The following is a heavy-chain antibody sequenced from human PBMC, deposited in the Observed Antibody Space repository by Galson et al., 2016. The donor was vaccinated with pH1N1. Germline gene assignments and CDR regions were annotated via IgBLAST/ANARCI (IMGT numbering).Heavy chain of an antibody. CDR2: IDPKNGGT. CDR1: GYTFTNYY. CDR3: ARDLARQHDS. J-gene: IGHJ4*02. D-gene: IGHD6-13*01. Sequence: QSGAEVKKPGASVKVSCKASGYTFTNYYIHWVRQAPGQGLEWLGVIDPKNGGTTYAQKFHGRITLTSDTSTSAASLELSSLKSDDTALYFCARDLARQHDSWGQGTLVTVSS. V-gene: IGHV1-46*01.